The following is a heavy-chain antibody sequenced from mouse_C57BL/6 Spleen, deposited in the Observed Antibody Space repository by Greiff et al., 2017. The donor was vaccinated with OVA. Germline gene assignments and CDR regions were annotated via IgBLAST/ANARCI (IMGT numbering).Heavy chain of an antibody. CDR3: AREGDYYGSRENVDY. V-gene: IGHV1-82*01. CDR1: GYAFSSSW. Sequence: QVQLQQSGPELVKPGASVKISCKASGYAFSSSWMNWVKQRPGKGLEWIGRIYPGDGDTNYNGKFKGKATLTADKSSSTAYMQLSSLTSEDSAVYFCAREGDYYGSRENVDYWGQGTSLTGSS. D-gene: IGHD1-1*01. CDR2: IYPGDGDT. J-gene: IGHJ2*03.